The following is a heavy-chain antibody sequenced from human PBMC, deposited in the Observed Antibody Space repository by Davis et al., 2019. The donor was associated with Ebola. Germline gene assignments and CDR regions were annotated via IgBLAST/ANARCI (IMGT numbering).Heavy chain of an antibody. CDR1: RYSFTDYW. D-gene: IGHD4/OR15-4a*01. CDR2: IYPGDSDI. CDR3: ARQESLYGAIDS. J-gene: IGHJ4*02. V-gene: IGHV5-51*01. Sequence: GESLKISCQGSRYSFTDYWIAWVRQKPGKGLEWMGIIYPGDSDIRYSPSFQGQVTFSVDKSMSTAYLQWSSLKASDSAMYYCARQESLYGAIDSWGQGTLVTVSS.